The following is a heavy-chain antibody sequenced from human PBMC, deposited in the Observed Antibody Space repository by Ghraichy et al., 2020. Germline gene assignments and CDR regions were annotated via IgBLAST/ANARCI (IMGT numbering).Heavy chain of an antibody. CDR1: GFTFSSYS. V-gene: IGHV3-48*02. J-gene: IGHJ6*02. CDR2: ISSSSSTI. Sequence: GGSLRLSCAASGFTFSSYSMNWVRQAPGKGLEWVSYISSSSSTIYYADSVKGRFTISRDNAKNSLYLQMNSLRDEDTAVYYCARVGIPIPTMFYYGMDVWGQGTTVTVSS. CDR3: ARVGIPIPTMFYYGMDV. D-gene: IGHD3-10*02.